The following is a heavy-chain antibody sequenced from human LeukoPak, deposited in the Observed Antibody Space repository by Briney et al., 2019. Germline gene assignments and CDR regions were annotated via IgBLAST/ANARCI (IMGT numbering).Heavy chain of an antibody. V-gene: IGHV3-48*04. CDR1: GLTFSSYG. J-gene: IGHJ4*02. D-gene: IGHD3-22*01. CDR2: ISSSSSTI. Sequence: PGGSLRLSCAASGLTFSSYGMTWVRRSPGKGLEWVSYISSSSSTIYYADSVKGRFTISRDNAKNSLYLQMNSLRAEDTAVYYCARDPSNYYDSSGYDYWGQGTLVTVSS. CDR3: ARDPSNYYDSSGYDY.